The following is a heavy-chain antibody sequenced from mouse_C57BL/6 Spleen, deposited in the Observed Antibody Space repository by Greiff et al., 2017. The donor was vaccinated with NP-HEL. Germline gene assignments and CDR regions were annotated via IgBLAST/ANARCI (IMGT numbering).Heavy chain of an antibody. CDR1: GFTFSDYG. V-gene: IGHV5-17*01. D-gene: IGHD1-1*01. J-gene: IGHJ4*01. CDR2: ISSGSSTI. Sequence: EVKLVESGGGLVKPGGSLKLSCAASGFTFSDYGMHWVRQAPEKGLEWVAYISSGSSTIYYADTVKGRFTISRDNAKNTLFLQMTSLRSEDTAMYYCARGGYGSSYVRYYAMDYWGQGTSVTVSS. CDR3: ARGGYGSSYVRYYAMDY.